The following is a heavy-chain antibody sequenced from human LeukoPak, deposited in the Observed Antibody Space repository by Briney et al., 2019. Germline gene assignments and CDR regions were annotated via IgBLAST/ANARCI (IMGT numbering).Heavy chain of an antibody. Sequence: PGGSLRFSCAASGFTFSSYSMNWVRQAPGKGLEWVSSISSSSSYIYYADSVKGRFTISRDNAKNSLYLQMNSLRAEDTAVYYCARDRSQYYDSSGYYHDYWGQGTLVTVSS. CDR2: ISSSSSYI. CDR1: GFTFSSYS. J-gene: IGHJ4*02. V-gene: IGHV3-21*01. D-gene: IGHD3-22*01. CDR3: ARDRSQYYDSSGYYHDY.